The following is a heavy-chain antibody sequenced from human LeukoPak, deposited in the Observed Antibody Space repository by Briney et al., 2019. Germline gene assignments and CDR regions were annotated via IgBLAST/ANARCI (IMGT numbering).Heavy chain of an antibody. Sequence: ASVKVSCKASGYTFTGYYMHWVRQAPGQGLEWMGWINPNSGGTNYAQKFQGRATMTRDTSISTAYMELSRLRSGDTAVYYCASLYDSSDHFDYWGQGTLATVSS. D-gene: IGHD3-22*01. CDR3: ASLYDSSDHFDY. CDR2: INPNSGGT. J-gene: IGHJ4*02. V-gene: IGHV1-2*02. CDR1: GYTFTGYY.